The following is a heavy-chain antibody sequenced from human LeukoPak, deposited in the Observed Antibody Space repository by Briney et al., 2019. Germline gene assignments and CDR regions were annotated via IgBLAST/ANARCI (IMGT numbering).Heavy chain of an antibody. CDR1: GFTFSSYE. J-gene: IGHJ6*04. CDR3: AELGITMIGGV. Sequence: GGSLRLSCAASGFTFSSYEMNSVRQAPGKGLEWDSYISRSGSTINYADSVKGRFTISRDNAKNSLYLQVNSLRAEDTAVYYCAELGITMIGGVWGKGTTVTISS. V-gene: IGHV3-48*03. D-gene: IGHD3-10*02. CDR2: ISRSGSTI.